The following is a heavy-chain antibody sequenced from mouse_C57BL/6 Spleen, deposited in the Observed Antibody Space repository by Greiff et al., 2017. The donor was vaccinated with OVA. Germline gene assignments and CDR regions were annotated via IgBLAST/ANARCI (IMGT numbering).Heavy chain of an antibody. CDR3: ARNDGYYGNFDV. Sequence: EVKLVESGGGLVKPGGSLKLSCAASGFTFSDYGMHWVRQAPEKGLEWVAYISSGSSTIYYADTVKGRFTISRDNAKNTLFLQMTSLRSEDTAMYYCARNDGYYGNFDVWGTGTTVTVSS. CDR1: GFTFSDYG. D-gene: IGHD2-3*01. CDR2: ISSGSSTI. J-gene: IGHJ1*03. V-gene: IGHV5-17*01.